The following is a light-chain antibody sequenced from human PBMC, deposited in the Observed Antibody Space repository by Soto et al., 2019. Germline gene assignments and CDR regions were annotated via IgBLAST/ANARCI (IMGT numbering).Light chain of an antibody. CDR3: QQYSSSPPT. V-gene: IGKV3-20*01. J-gene: IGKJ4*01. CDR2: GAS. Sequence: EIVLTQSPGTLSLSPGDRATLSCRASQSLSSRYLAWYRQKPGQAPRLLIYGASNRATGIPDRFSGSGSGTDFTLTISRLDPDDFVVYYCQQYSSSPPTFGGGTKVEIK. CDR1: QSLSSRY.